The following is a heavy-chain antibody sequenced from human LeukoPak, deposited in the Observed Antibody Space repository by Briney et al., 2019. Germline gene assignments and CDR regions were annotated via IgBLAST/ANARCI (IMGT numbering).Heavy chain of an antibody. V-gene: IGHV4-39*02. D-gene: IGHD6-13*01. CDR3: ASDKGYSNNYFDY. CDR1: GGSISTTGYY. J-gene: IGHJ4*02. Sequence: SETLSLTCTVSGGSISTTGYYWAWIRQPPGKGLQWIASIYYSGSTYYNSSLKSRVTISVDTSKNQFSLKLSSKTAADTAVYYCASDKGYSNNYFDYWGQGTLVTVS. CDR2: IYYSGST.